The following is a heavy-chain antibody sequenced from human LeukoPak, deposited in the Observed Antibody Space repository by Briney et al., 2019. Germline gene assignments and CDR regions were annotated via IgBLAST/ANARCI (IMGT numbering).Heavy chain of an antibody. CDR3: ATGLSKWEPLRYNWFDP. V-gene: IGHV1-24*01. D-gene: IGHD1-26*01. Sequence: GASVKVSCKVSGYTLTELSMHWVRQAPGKGLEWMGGFDPEDGETIYAQKFQGRVTMTEDTSTDTAYMELSSLRSEDTAVYYCATGLSKWEPLRYNWFDPWGQGTLVTVSS. CDR1: GYTLTELS. CDR2: FDPEDGET. J-gene: IGHJ5*02.